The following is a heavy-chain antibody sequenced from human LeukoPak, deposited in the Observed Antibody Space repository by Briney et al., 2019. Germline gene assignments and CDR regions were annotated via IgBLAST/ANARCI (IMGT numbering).Heavy chain of an antibody. J-gene: IGHJ4*02. D-gene: IGHD3-3*01. CDR1: GFTFSSYG. CDR2: IWYDGSNK. Sequence: GGSLRLSCAASGFTFSSYGMHWVRQAPGKGLEWVAVIWYDGSNKYYADSVKGRFTISRDNSKNTLYLQMNSLRAEDTAVYYCARGITIFGVVEPYWGQGTLVTVSS. V-gene: IGHV3-33*01. CDR3: ARGITIFGVVEPY.